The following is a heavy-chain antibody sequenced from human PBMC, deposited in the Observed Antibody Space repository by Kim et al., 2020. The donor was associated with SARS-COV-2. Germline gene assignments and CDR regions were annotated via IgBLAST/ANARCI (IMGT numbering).Heavy chain of an antibody. Sequence: CAASGFTFTDYGMNWVRQAPGKGLEWVSSINSKSSYIYYADSVKGRFTISRDNAKNSLFLQMNSLRAEDTAIYYCARDDYDFWSGYLGGYGMVVWGQGTKVTV. CDR3: ARDDYDFWSGYLGGYGMVV. CDR2: INSKSSYI. D-gene: IGHD3-3*01. V-gene: IGHV3-21*01. J-gene: IGHJ6*02. CDR1: GFTFTDYG.